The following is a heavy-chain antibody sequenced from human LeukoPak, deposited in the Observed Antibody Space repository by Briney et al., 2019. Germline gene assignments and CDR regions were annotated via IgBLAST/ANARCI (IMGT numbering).Heavy chain of an antibody. Sequence: SETLSLTCAVYGGSFSGYYWSWIRQPPGKGLEWIGYIYYSGSTNYNPSLKSRVTISVDTSKNQFSLKLSSATAADTAVYYCARYCSSSICYREADPWGQGTLVTVSS. D-gene: IGHD2-2*01. J-gene: IGHJ5*02. CDR1: GGSFSGYY. V-gene: IGHV4-59*08. CDR2: IYYSGST. CDR3: ARYCSSSICYREADP.